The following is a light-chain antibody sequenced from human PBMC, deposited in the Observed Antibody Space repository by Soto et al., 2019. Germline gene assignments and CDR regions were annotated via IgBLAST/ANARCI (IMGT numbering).Light chain of an antibody. Sequence: QSVLTQPASVSGSPGQSITISCTGTSSDVGAYNFVSWYQQYPGKAPKVMIYEVNNRPSGVSNRFSGSKSGNTASLTISGLQAEDEADYYCSSFTRSSTYVFGSGNKLTVL. CDR1: SSDVGAYNF. J-gene: IGLJ1*01. V-gene: IGLV2-14*01. CDR3: SSFTRSSTYV. CDR2: EVN.